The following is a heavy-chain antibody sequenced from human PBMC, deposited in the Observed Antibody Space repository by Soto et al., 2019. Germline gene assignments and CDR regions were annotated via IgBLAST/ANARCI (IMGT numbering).Heavy chain of an antibody. CDR1: GYTFTSYA. CDR3: ARGGVDCTNGVCYRYGMDV. Sequence: ASVKVSCKASGYTFTSYAMHWVRQAPGQRLEWMGWINAGNGNTKYSRKFQGRVTITRDTSASTAYMELSSLRSEDTAVYYCARGGVDCTNGVCYRYGMDVWGQGTTVTVSS. J-gene: IGHJ6*02. CDR2: INAGNGNT. V-gene: IGHV1-3*01. D-gene: IGHD2-8*01.